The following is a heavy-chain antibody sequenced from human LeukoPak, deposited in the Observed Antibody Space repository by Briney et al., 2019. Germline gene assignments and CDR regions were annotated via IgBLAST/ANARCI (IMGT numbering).Heavy chain of an antibody. D-gene: IGHD2-2*02. CDR2: IYYCGST. CDR1: GGSISSSSYY. J-gene: IGHJ6*03. Sequence: PSETLSLTCTVSGGSISSSSYYWGWHRQPPGKGRDWIGNIYYCGSTYYNPSLKSRVTISVDTSKNQFSLTLSSVTAADTAVYYCARHCSSTNCYMESPGTENYYYYYMDVWGKGTTVTVSS. CDR3: ARHCSSTNCYMESPGTENYYYYYMDV. V-gene: IGHV4-39*01.